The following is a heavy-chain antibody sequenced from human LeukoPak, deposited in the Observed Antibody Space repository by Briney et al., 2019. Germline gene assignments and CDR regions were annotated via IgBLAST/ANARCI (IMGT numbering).Heavy chain of an antibody. D-gene: IGHD4/OR15-4a*01. CDR3: AKDRGYGEHEPFES. J-gene: IGHJ4*02. V-gene: IGHV3-30*18. CDR2: SSHDEVGK. Sequence: PGRSLRLSCVGSGFTFSDYAIHWVRQAAGKGLEWVAVSSHDEVGKQFADSVKGRFTLSRDNSRDSVHLQMNRLRDEDTAVYYCAKDRGYGEHEPFESWGQGSLVTVSS. CDR1: GFTFSDYA.